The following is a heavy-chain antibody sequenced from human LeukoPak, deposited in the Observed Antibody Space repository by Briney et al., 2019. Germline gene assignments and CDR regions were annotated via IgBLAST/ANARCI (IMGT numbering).Heavy chain of an antibody. D-gene: IGHD6-13*01. J-gene: IGHJ4*02. Sequence: GGSLRLSCEASGFTFDDYGMSWVRQSTGKGLEWVSAITNWNGGSTGYADSVKGRFTISRDNSKNTLYLQMNSLRAEDTAVYYCATYSSSWYSYWGQGTLVTVSS. CDR1: GFTFDDYG. CDR2: ITNWNGGST. CDR3: ATYSSSWYSY. V-gene: IGHV3-20*04.